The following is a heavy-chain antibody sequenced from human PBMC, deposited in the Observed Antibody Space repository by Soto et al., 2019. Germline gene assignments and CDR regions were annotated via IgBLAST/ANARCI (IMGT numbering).Heavy chain of an antibody. CDR1: RVSICSNRYY. J-gene: IGHJ4*02. CDR2: IYYSGST. V-gene: IGHV4-39*01. CDR3: ARLCGGDCSDFDY. D-gene: IGHD2-21*02. Sequence: SKTLYLTCTVSRVSICSNRYYWGCIRQPPGKGLEWIGSIYYSGSTYYNPSLKSRVTISVDTSKNQFSLKLSSVTAADTAVYYCARLCGGDCSDFDYWGRGTLVS.